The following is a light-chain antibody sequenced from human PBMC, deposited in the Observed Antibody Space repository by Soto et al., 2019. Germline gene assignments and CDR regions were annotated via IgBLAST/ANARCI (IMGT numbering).Light chain of an antibody. CDR3: QQYNSYSYT. J-gene: IGKJ2*01. CDR1: QTINSW. V-gene: IGKV1-5*03. Sequence: DIQMTQSPSTLSASAGDRVTITCRASQTINSWLAWYQHKPGKAPKLLIYKASSLESGVPSRFSGSGSGTEFTLTINSLQPDDFATYYCQQYNSYSYTFGQGTKLEIK. CDR2: KAS.